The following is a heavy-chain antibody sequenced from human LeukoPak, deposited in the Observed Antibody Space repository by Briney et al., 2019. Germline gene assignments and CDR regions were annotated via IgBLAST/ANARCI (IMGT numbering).Heavy chain of an antibody. CDR3: ARTGRLQYGDYVAFDY. CDR1: GFTFSSYG. CDR2: ISYDGSNK. V-gene: IGHV3-30*03. Sequence: SGGSLRLSCAASGFTFSSYGMHWVRQAPGKGLEWVAIISYDGSNKYYADSVKGRSTISRDNSKNTLYLQMNSLRAADTAVYYCARTGRLQYGDYVAFDYWGQGTLVTVSS. D-gene: IGHD4-17*01. J-gene: IGHJ4*02.